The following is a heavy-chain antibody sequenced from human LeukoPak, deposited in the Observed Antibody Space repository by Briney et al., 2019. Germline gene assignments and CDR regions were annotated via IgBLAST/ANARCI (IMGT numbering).Heavy chain of an antibody. D-gene: IGHD6-19*01. CDR1: GFTFSSYG. J-gene: IGHJ4*02. V-gene: IGHV3-30*02. CDR2: IRYDGSNK. Sequence: GGSLRLSCAASGFTFSSYGMHWVRQAPGKGLEWAAFIRYDGSNKYYADSVKGRFTISRDNSKNTLYLQMNSLRAEDTAVYCCAKDRQWLGSFDYWGQGTLVTVSS. CDR3: AKDRQWLGSFDY.